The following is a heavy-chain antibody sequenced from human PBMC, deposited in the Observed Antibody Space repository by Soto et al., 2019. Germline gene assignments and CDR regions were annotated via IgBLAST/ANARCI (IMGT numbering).Heavy chain of an antibody. CDR2: IKQDGIEK. J-gene: IGHJ3*02. D-gene: IGHD5-18*01. CDR1: GFTFNKYW. CDR3: ARDGEIELWFGDASDI. V-gene: IGHV3-7*01. Sequence: VESGGGLVQPGGSQRLSCVASGFTFNKYWMSWVRQAPGKGLEWVATIKQDGIEKHYVDSVRGRFTISRDNAKNSLYLQMNNLRGEDTAVYYCARDGEIELWFGDASDIWGQGTMLIVSS.